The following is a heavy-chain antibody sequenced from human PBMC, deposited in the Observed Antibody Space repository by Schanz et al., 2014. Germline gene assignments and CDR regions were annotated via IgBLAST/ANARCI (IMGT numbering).Heavy chain of an antibody. Sequence: EVHLVESGGGLVKPGGSLRLSCAASGFTFTNAWMSWVRQAPGKGLEWVGRIKTNNDGETKDDSTDVKDRFSISRDDSKNPLYLDINSLKTEDTALYYCATATFTTCRFDYWGQGTLVTVSS. J-gene: IGHJ4*02. CDR2: IKTNNDGETK. V-gene: IGHV3-15*01. D-gene: IGHD2-2*01. CDR1: GFTFTNAW. CDR3: ATATFTTCRFDY.